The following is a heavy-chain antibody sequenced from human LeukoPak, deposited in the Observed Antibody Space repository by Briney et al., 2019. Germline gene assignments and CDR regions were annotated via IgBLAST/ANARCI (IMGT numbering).Heavy chain of an antibody. D-gene: IGHD6-19*01. Sequence: GGSLRLSCAASGFTFSRYALHWVRQAPGKGLEWVAVISSDGSNKYYAGSVGGRFTISRDNYNNTLLLQMNSLRAEDTAVYYCARTDISGWSRPLDCWGQGTLVTVSS. CDR1: GFTFSRYA. V-gene: IGHV3-30-3*01. CDR3: ARTDISGWSRPLDC. J-gene: IGHJ4*02. CDR2: ISSDGSNK.